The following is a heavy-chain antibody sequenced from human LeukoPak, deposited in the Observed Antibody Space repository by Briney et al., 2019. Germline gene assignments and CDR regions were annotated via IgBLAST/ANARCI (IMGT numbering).Heavy chain of an antibody. CDR2: ISDDGSNK. CDR1: GFTFSSYA. Sequence: PGGSLRLSCAASGFTFSSYAMHWVRQAPGKGLEWVAVISDDGSNKYYADFVKGRFTISRDNSKNTLYLQMNSLRAEDTAVYYCAKSFTVLAAAGTRRVGWFDPWGQGTLVTVSS. D-gene: IGHD6-13*01. V-gene: IGHV3-30*18. CDR3: AKSFTVLAAAGTRRVGWFDP. J-gene: IGHJ5*02.